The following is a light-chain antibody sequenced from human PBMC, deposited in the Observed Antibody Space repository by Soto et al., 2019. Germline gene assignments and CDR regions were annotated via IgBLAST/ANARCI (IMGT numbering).Light chain of an antibody. CDR2: DAS. J-gene: IGKJ4*01. CDR3: QLYGASLP. CDR1: QIVNNNF. V-gene: IGKV3-20*01. Sequence: EIVLTQSPGTLSLSPGDRATLSCRASQIVNNNFLAWYQQKPGQAPRLLIYDASARLTGIPDRFSGSGSGTDFTLTISRLEPEDFAVYYCQLYGASLPFGGGTKVEIK.